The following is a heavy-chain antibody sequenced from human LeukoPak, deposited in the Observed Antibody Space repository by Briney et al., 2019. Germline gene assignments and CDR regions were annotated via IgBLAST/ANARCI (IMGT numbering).Heavy chain of an antibody. Sequence: TGGPLRLSCAPSGFTFISYTINWVHKAPGKGLEGWANIKQGGSAQYYVDSVKGRFTISRDNTKQSLFLQMDSLRAEDTAMYYCARDHQGPYYYDSSGYEYWGQGTLVTVSS. CDR1: GFTFISYT. D-gene: IGHD3-22*01. CDR2: IKQGGSAQ. CDR3: ARDHQGPYYYDSSGYEY. V-gene: IGHV3-7*01. J-gene: IGHJ4*02.